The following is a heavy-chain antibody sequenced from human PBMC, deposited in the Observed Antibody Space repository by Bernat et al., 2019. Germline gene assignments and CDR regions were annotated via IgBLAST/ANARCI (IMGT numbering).Heavy chain of an antibody. CDR3: ARSHEDSSGYYYDKDAFDI. D-gene: IGHD3-22*01. CDR1: GYTFTSYG. Sequence: QVQLVQSGAEVKKPGASVRVSCKASGYTFTSYGISWVRQAPGQGLEWMGWISAYNGNTNYAQKLQGRVTMTTDTSTSTAYMELRSLRSDDTAVYYCARSHEDSSGYYYDKDAFDIWGQGTMVTVSS. V-gene: IGHV1-18*01. CDR2: ISAYNGNT. J-gene: IGHJ3*02.